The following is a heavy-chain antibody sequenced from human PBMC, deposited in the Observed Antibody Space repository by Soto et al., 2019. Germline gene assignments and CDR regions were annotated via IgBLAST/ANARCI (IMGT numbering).Heavy chain of an antibody. CDR2: INGGNGNT. CDR1: GYTFTTYT. J-gene: IGHJ4*02. V-gene: IGHV1-3*01. Sequence: ASVKVSCKASGYTFTTYTMHWVRQAPGQSLEWMGCINGGNGNTKYSQKFQGRVTFTRDTSASTAYMELSSLRSEDTAVYYCTRLETDYWGQGTLVTVSS. CDR3: TRLETDY.